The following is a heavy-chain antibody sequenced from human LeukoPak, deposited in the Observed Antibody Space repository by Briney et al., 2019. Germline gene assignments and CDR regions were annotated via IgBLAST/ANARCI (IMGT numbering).Heavy chain of an antibody. CDR1: GGSISSGDYY. Sequence: SETLSLTCTVSGGSISSGDYYWSWIRQPPGKGLEWIGYIYYSGSTNYNPSLKSRVTISVDTSKNQFSLKLSSVTAADTAVYYCARGVQGRIAAAGFFDYWGQGTLVTVSS. CDR3: ARGVQGRIAAAGFFDY. CDR2: IYYSGST. D-gene: IGHD6-13*01. J-gene: IGHJ4*02. V-gene: IGHV4-61*08.